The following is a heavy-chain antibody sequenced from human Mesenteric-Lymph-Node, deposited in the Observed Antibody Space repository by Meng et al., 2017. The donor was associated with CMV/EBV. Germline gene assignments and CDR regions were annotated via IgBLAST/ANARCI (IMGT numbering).Heavy chain of an antibody. D-gene: IGHD5-18*01. CDR2: ISGSGGST. CDR3: AKDLGYSYGPSFDY. V-gene: IGHV3-23*01. J-gene: IGHJ4*02. Sequence: GESLKISCAASGFTFSNYAMTWVRQAPGKGLEWVSAISGSGGSTYYTDSVKGRLTISRDNSKNTLYLQMNSLRAEDTAVYYCAKDLGYSYGPSFDYWGQGTLVTVSS. CDR1: GFTFSNYA.